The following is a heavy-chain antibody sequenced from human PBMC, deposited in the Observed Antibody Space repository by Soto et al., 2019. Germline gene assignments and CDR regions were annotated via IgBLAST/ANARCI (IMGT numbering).Heavy chain of an antibody. CDR1: GGSFSGYY. J-gene: IGHJ4*02. Sequence: SETLSLTCAVYGGSFSGYYWSWIRQPPGKGLEWIGEINHSGSTNYNPSLKSRVTISVGTSKNQFSLKLSSVTAADTAVYYCARATSGGSYYQWQRLYYFDYWGQGTLVTVSS. CDR3: ARATSGGSYYQWQRLYYFDY. D-gene: IGHD1-26*01. CDR2: INHSGST. V-gene: IGHV4-34*01.